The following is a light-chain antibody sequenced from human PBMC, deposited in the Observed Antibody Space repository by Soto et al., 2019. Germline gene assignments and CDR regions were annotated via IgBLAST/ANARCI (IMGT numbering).Light chain of an antibody. J-gene: IGLJ3*02. CDR3: AAWEDSLSGGV. CDR2: SNN. CDR1: SSNIGSNF. V-gene: IGLV1-47*02. Sequence: QSVLTQPPSASGTPGQRVTISCSGSSSNIGSNFAYWYQQLPGTAPKLLIYSNNQRPSGVPDRFSGSKSGTSASLAISGLRSEDEADYYCAAWEDSLSGGVFGGGTKVTVL.